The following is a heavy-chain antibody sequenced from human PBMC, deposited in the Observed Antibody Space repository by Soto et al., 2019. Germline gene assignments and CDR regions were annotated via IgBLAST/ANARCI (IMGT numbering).Heavy chain of an antibody. D-gene: IGHD5-12*01. CDR1: GGSISSYY. CDR3: ARAIVVTIGGMDV. V-gene: IGHV4-59*08. J-gene: IGHJ6*02. Sequence: PSETLSLTCTVSGGSISSYYWSWIRQPPGKGLEWIGYIYYSGSTNYNPSLKSRATISVDTSRNQFSLRLNSVTAADTAVYYCARAIVVTIGGMDVWGQGTTVTVSS. CDR2: IYYSGST.